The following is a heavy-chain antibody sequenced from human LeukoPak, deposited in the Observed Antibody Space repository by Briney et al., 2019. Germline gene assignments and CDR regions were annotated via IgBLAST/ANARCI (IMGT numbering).Heavy chain of an antibody. J-gene: IGHJ5*02. Sequence: SVKVSCKASGGTFSSYAISWVRQAPGQGLEWMGGIIPIFGTANYAQKFQGRVTITADESTSTAYMELSSLRSEDTAMYYCAAVTFWSAHNPGDNWFDPWGQGTLVTVSS. D-gene: IGHD3-3*01. V-gene: IGHV1-69*13. CDR1: GGTFSSYA. CDR2: IIPIFGTA. CDR3: AAVTFWSAHNPGDNWFDP.